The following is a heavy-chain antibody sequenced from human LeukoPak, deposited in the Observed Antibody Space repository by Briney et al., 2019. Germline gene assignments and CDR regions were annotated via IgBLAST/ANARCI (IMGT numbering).Heavy chain of an antibody. CDR2: ISYDGSNK. CDR3: ARQGAVTPRRTHYDAMDV. CDR1: GFTFSSYA. J-gene: IGHJ6*02. D-gene: IGHD4-17*01. Sequence: GRSLRLSCAASGFTFSSYAMHWVRQAPGKGLEWVAVISYDGSNKYYADSVKGRFTISRDNSKNTLYLQMNSLRAEDTAVYYCARQGAVTPRRTHYDAMDVWGPGTTVTVSS. V-gene: IGHV3-30*04.